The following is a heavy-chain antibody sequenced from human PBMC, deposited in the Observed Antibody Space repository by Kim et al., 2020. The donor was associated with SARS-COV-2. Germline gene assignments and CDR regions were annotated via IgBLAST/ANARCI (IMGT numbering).Heavy chain of an antibody. J-gene: IGHJ5*02. CDR2: ISAYNGNT. Sequence: ASVKVSCKASGYTFTSYGISWVRQAPGQGLEWMGWISAYNGNTNYAQKLQGRVTMTTDTSTSTAYMELRSLRSDDTAVYYCARDNRLRYFDWSYNWFDPWGQGTLVTVSS. V-gene: IGHV1-18*01. D-gene: IGHD3-9*01. CDR3: ARDNRLRYFDWSYNWFDP. CDR1: GYTFTSYG.